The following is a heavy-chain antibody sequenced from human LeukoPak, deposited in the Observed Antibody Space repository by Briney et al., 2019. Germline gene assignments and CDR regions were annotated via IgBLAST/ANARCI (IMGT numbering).Heavy chain of an antibody. CDR3: ARSYGSGSLYYYYYMDV. Sequence: ASVKVSCKASGYTFTGYYMHWVRQAPGQGLEWMGWINPNSGGTNYAQKFQGRVTMTRDTSISTAYMELSRLRPDDTAVYYCARSYGSGSLYYYYYMDVWGKGTTVTISS. D-gene: IGHD3-10*01. CDR2: INPNSGGT. CDR1: GYTFTGYY. V-gene: IGHV1-2*02. J-gene: IGHJ6*03.